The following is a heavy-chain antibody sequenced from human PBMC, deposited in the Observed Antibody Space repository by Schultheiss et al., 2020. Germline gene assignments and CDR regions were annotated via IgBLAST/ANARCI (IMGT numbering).Heavy chain of an antibody. J-gene: IGHJ6*02. CDR1: GFTFSSYS. CDR2: ISSSSSYI. Sequence: GGSLRLSCAASGFTFSSYSMNWVRQAPGKGLEWVSSISSSSSYIYYADSVKGRFTISRDNAKNSLYLQMNSLRAEDTAVYYCARDHEAVAGPYYYYYGMDVWGQGTTVTVSS. D-gene: IGHD6-19*01. CDR3: ARDHEAVAGPYYYYYGMDV. V-gene: IGHV3-21*01.